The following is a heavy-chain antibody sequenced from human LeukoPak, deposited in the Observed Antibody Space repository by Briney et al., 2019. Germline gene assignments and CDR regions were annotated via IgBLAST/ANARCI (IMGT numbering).Heavy chain of an antibody. CDR2: ISGSGGST. CDR1: GFTFSSYA. D-gene: IGHD3-10*01. Sequence: QPGGSLRLSCAASGFTFSSYAMSWVRQAPGKGLEWVSAISGSGGSTYYADSVKGRFTISRDNSKNTLYLQMNSLRAEDTAMYYCARVTGPTSTMVRGVIIPAFDSWGQGTLVTVSS. J-gene: IGHJ4*02. V-gene: IGHV3-23*01. CDR3: ARVTGPTSTMVRGVIIPAFDS.